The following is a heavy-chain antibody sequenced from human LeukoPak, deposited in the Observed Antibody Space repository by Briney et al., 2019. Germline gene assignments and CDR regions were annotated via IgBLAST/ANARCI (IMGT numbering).Heavy chain of an antibody. J-gene: IGHJ4*02. D-gene: IGHD3-10*01. CDR2: ISWNSGNI. Sequence: PGRSLRLSCAASGFTFDDYDMHWVRQAPGKGLEWVSGISWNSGNIGDADSVKGRFTISRDNAKNSLYLQINSLRAEDTAVYYCARGIVYYNSGSHSFDYWGQGTLVTVSS. CDR3: ARGIVYYNSGSHSFDY. CDR1: GFTFDDYD. V-gene: IGHV3-9*01.